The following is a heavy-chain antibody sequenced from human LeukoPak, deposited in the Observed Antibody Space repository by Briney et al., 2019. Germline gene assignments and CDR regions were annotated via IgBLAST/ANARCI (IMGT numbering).Heavy chain of an antibody. V-gene: IGHV3-30*02. Sequence: GGSLRLSCAASGFTFSSYGMHWVRQAPGKGLEWVAFIRYDGSNKYYADSVKGRFTISRDNSKNTLYLQMNSLRAGDTAVYYCAKVWGGGWDFFDYWGQGTLVIVSS. CDR1: GFTFSSYG. J-gene: IGHJ4*02. CDR2: IRYDGSNK. D-gene: IGHD6-19*01. CDR3: AKVWGGGWDFFDY.